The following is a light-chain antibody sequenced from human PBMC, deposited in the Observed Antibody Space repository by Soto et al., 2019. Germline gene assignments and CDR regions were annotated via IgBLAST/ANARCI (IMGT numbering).Light chain of an antibody. V-gene: IGKV3-15*01. CDR2: GAS. J-gene: IGKJ1*01. CDR3: HQYNNWPQT. Sequence: EIMMTQSPATLSVSPGERATLSCRASQSVSNHLAWYQQKPGQAPRLLISGASTRATGIPARFSGSGSGTEFTLTITSLQSEDFAVYYCHQYNNWPQTVGQGTKVDSK. CDR1: QSVSNH.